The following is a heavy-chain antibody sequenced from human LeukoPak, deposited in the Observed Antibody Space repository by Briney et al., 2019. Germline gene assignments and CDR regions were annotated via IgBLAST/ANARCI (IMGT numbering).Heavy chain of an antibody. CDR1: GFTFSSYA. J-gene: IGHJ3*02. V-gene: IGHV3-23*01. Sequence: PGGSLRLSCAASGFTFSSYAMTWVRQAPGKGLEWVSGISRSGGSTYYADSVKGRFIISRDNSKNTLYLQMDSLRAEDTAVYYCAKELENYGDYVEGFDIWGQGTMVTVSS. CDR2: ISRSGGST. CDR3: AKELENYGDYVEGFDI. D-gene: IGHD4-17*01.